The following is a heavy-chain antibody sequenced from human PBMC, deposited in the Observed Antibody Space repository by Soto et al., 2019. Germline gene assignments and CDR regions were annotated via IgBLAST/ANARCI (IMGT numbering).Heavy chain of an antibody. CDR3: ASFSKVYYYYGMDV. Sequence: ASVKVSCKASGYTFTSYYMHWVRQAPGQGLEWMGWINPNSGGTNYAQKFQGRVTITRDTSASTAYMELSSLRSEDTAVYYCASFSKVYYYYGMDVWGQGTTVTVSS. CDR2: INPNSGGT. J-gene: IGHJ6*02. V-gene: IGHV1-2*02. CDR1: GYTFTSYY.